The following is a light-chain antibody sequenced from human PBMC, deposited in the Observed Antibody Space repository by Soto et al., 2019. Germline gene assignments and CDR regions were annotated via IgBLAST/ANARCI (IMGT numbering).Light chain of an antibody. V-gene: IGLV2-14*01. CDR1: SSDVGGYNY. Sequence: QSALTQPASVSGSPGQSITISCTGTSSDVGGYNYVSWYQQHPGKAPKLMIYEVSNRPSGVSNRFSGSKSGNTASLTISGLQAEGEGDYYCSSYTSSSPRVFGGGTKMTVL. J-gene: IGLJ3*02. CDR2: EVS. CDR3: SSYTSSSPRV.